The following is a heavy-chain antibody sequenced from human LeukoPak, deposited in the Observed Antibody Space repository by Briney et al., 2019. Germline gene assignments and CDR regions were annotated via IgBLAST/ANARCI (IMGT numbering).Heavy chain of an antibody. CDR1: GASFSGDY. V-gene: IGHV4-34*01. J-gene: IGHJ4*02. Sequence: SQTLSLTCAVSGASFSGDYWSWLRQPPGKGLEWIAEINHSGRSNFNPSLQGRVTISVDTSKNQFSLNLSSVTAADTARYYCARGLYDSGDYYYGIRAYYFDQWGQGILVTVSS. D-gene: IGHD3-22*01. CDR3: ARGLYDSGDYYYGIRAYYFDQ. CDR2: INHSGRS.